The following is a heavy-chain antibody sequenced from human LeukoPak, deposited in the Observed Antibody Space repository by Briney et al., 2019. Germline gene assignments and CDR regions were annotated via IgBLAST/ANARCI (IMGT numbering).Heavy chain of an antibody. CDR2: IDSSASTT. Sequence: AGGSLRLSCTASRFYFSTYDVNWVRQVPGKGLEWVSYIDSSASTTYYAGSVQGRFTISRDNAKNSLYLQMRSLRVEDTAFYYCASAHGGSGYDRPFDYWGQGTLVTVSS. J-gene: IGHJ4*02. CDR3: ASAHGGSGYDRPFDY. V-gene: IGHV3-48*03. CDR1: RFYFSTYD. D-gene: IGHD5-12*01.